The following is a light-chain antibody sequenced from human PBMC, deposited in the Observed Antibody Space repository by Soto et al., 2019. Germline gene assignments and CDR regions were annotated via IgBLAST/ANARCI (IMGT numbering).Light chain of an antibody. CDR3: QQYNTYWT. J-gene: IGKJ1*01. CDR1: QSISNW. Sequence: DIQMTQYPSTLSASVGDRVTITCRASQSISNWLAWYQQKPGKAPKLLIYKASILESGVPSRFNGSGSGTEFTLTISSLQPADFASYYCQQYNTYWTFGQGAKVDIK. CDR2: KAS. V-gene: IGKV1-5*03.